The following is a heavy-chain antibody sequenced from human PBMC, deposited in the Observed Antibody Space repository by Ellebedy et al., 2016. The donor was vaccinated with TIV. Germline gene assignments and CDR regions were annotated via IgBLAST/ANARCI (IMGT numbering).Heavy chain of an antibody. CDR3: AKVFAEISTIWDYYYMDI. Sequence: GESLKISXTASGFTFSNYGMSWVRQSPGKPLEWVSGISGSGGNTYYADSVKGRVTISRDNSQNTLYLQMNSLTAEDSAVYYCAKVFAEISTIWDYYYMDIWGRGTTVTVSS. D-gene: IGHD5-24*01. CDR2: ISGSGGNT. J-gene: IGHJ6*03. V-gene: IGHV3-23*01. CDR1: GFTFSNYG.